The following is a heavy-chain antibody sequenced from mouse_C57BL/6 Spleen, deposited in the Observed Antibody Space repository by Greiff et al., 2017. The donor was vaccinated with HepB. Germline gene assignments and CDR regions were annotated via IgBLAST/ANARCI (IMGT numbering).Heavy chain of an antibody. V-gene: IGHV1-55*01. CDR3: AKRRYLYFGV. CDR1: GYTFTSYW. J-gene: IGHJ1*03. CDR2: IYPGSGST. Sequence: QVQLQQPGAELVKPGASVKMSCKASGYTFTSYWITWVKQRPGQGLEWIGDIYPGSGSTNYNEKFKSKATLTVDTSSSTAYMQRSSRTSEDSAVYYGAKRRYLYFGVWGTGTTVTVSS.